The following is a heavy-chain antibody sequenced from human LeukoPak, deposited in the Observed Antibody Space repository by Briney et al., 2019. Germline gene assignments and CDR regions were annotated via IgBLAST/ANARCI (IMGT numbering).Heavy chain of an antibody. Sequence: ASVKVSCKASGGTFSSYAISWVRQAPGQGLEWMGRIIPVFGTANYAQKFQGSVTITTDESTSTAYMELSSLRSEDTAVYYCAGFRVVPAATNWFDPWGQGTLVTVSS. CDR1: GGTFSSYA. V-gene: IGHV1-69*05. J-gene: IGHJ5*02. CDR3: AGFRVVPAATNWFDP. CDR2: IIPVFGTA. D-gene: IGHD2-2*01.